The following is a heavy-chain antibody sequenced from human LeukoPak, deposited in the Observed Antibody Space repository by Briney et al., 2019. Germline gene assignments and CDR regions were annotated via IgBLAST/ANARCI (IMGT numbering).Heavy chain of an antibody. Sequence: ASVKVSCKASGYTFTSYYMHWVRQAPGQGLEWMGIINPSGGSTSYAQKFQGRVTMTRDTSTSTVYMELSGLRSEDTAVYYCARTSNPIDAFDIWGQGTMVTVSS. V-gene: IGHV1-46*01. CDR1: GYTFTSYY. CDR2: INPSGGST. J-gene: IGHJ3*02. CDR3: ARTSNPIDAFDI.